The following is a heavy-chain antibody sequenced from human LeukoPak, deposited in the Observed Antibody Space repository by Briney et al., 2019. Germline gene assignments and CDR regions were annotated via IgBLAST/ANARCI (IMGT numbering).Heavy chain of an antibody. CDR2: INPSRGST. V-gene: IGHV1-46*01. Sequence: GASVKVSCKASGYSFTSHYIHWVRQAPGQGLEWMGIINPSRGSTSYAQKFRGRVTVTRDTSTGTVYMDLSSLGSGDTAVYYCARGYSSGFGNWGQGTLVTVSS. D-gene: IGHD6-19*01. J-gene: IGHJ4*02. CDR1: GYSFTSHY. CDR3: ARGYSSGFGN.